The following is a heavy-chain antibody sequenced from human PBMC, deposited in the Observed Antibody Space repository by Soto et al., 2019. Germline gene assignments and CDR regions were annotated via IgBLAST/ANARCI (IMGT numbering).Heavy chain of an antibody. CDR3: TKDLNVKTYVPYAMDV. CDR2: ISDDGHNE. V-gene: IGHV3-30*18. J-gene: IGHJ6*02. D-gene: IGHD2-8*01. CDR1: QLTFKNYA. Sequence: QVQLVESGGGVVQPGRSLSLSCAASQLTFKNYAMHWVRQAPGKGLEWVAGISDDGHNEYYADSVSGRFTISRANSKSTVDLHMHSLRVDYPGVYYCTKDLNVKTYVPYAMDVWGQGNTVTVSS.